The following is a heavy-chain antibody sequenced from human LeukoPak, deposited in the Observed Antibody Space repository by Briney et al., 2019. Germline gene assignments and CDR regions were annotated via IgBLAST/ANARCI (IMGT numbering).Heavy chain of an antibody. D-gene: IGHD6-6*01. CDR1: GGTFSSYA. Sequence: GASVKVSCKASGGTFSSYAISWVRQAPGQGLEWMRGIIPIFGTANYAQKFQGRVTITADESTSTAYMELSSLRSEDTAVYYCARDHRIAARYAFDIWGQGTMVTVSS. CDR2: IIPIFGTA. J-gene: IGHJ3*02. V-gene: IGHV1-69*01. CDR3: ARDHRIAARYAFDI.